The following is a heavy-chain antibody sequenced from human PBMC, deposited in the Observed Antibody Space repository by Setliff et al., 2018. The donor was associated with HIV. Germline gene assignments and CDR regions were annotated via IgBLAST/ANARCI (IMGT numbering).Heavy chain of an antibody. V-gene: IGHV1-8*01. CDR2: MNPDSGRT. J-gene: IGHJ6*03. CDR1: GYTFTSYD. CDR3: ARGGRRSYYYYFHMDV. Sequence: ASVKVSCKASGYTFTSYDISWVRQATGQGLEWMGWMNPDSGRTGYAQKFQGRVTMTWSTSTSTAYMEVRSLRSEDTAVCYCARGGRRSYYYYFHMDVWGKGTTVTVSS.